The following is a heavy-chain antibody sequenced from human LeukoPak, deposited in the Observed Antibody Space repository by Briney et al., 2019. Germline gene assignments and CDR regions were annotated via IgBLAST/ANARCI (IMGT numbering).Heavy chain of an antibody. J-gene: IGHJ6*02. Sequence: GGSLRLSCAASGFTFSSYGMHWVRRAPGKGLEWVAVISYDGSNKYYADSVKGRFTISRDNSKNTLYLQMNSLRAEDTAVYYCAKGCGTYYSYYYGMDAWGQGTTVTVSS. CDR3: AKGCGTYYSYYYGMDA. V-gene: IGHV3-30*18. CDR1: GFTFSSYG. CDR2: ISYDGSNK. D-gene: IGHD1-26*01.